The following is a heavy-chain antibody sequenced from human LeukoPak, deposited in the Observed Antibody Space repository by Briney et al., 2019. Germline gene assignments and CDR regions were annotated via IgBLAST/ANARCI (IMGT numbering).Heavy chain of an antibody. CDR2: IYYSGST. D-gene: IGHD2-2*01. V-gene: IGHV4-39*01. Sequence: SETLSLTCTVSGGSISSSSYYWRWIRQHPGKGLEWIGSIYYSGSTYYNPSLKSRVTISVDTSKNQFSLKLSSVTAADTAVYYCARHETSCSSTSCWVYFDYWGQGTLVTVSS. J-gene: IGHJ4*02. CDR1: GGSISSSSYY. CDR3: ARHETSCSSTSCWVYFDY.